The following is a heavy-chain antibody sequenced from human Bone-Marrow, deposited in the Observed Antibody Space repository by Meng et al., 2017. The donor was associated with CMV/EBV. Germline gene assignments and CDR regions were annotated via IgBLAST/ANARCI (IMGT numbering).Heavy chain of an antibody. V-gene: IGHV1-69*10. Sequence: SVKVSCKASGGTFSSYAISWVRQAPGQGLEWMGGIIPILGIANYAQKFQGRVTITADKSTSTAYMELSSLRSEDTAVYYCARADYYDTSGYHYLDYWGQGTLVTVSS. CDR3: ARADYYDTSGYHYLDY. CDR2: IIPILGIA. J-gene: IGHJ4*02. D-gene: IGHD3-22*01. CDR1: GGTFSSYA.